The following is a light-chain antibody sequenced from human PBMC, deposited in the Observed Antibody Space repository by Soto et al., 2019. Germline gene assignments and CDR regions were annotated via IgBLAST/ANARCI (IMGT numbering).Light chain of an antibody. Sequence: EILLTQSPATLSLSPGERATLSCRASQSVSSNLAWYQQKPGQATRLLIYGASSRATGIPATFSGSGSGTEFTLTISSLQYEDFAVYYCQQYNNWPWTFGQGTKVDIK. CDR1: QSVSSN. CDR3: QQYNNWPWT. J-gene: IGKJ1*01. CDR2: GAS. V-gene: IGKV3-15*01.